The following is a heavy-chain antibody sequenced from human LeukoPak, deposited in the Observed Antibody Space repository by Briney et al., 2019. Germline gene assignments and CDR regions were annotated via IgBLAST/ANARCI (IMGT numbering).Heavy chain of an antibody. D-gene: IGHD3-22*01. CDR3: ARRRYYDSTGYLD. J-gene: IGHJ1*01. CDR2: IYYTGRT. CDR1: GGYISSSSYY. V-gene: IGHV4-39*01. Sequence: SETLSLTCSVSGGYISSSSYYWGWIRQPPGKGLEWIGDIYYTGRTYYNSPLKSRLTVSIDTSKNQFSLKLASLTAADTGVYYCARRRYYDSTGYLDWGQGTRITVSS.